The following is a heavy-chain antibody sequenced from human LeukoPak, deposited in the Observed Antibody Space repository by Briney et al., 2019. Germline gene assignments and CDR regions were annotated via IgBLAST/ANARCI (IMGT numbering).Heavy chain of an antibody. J-gene: IGHJ3*02. D-gene: IGHD4-17*01. CDR1: GFTVSSNY. CDR2: IYSGGST. V-gene: IGHV3-66*01. Sequence: GGSLRLSCAASGFTVSSNYMSWVRQAPGKGLEWVSVIYSGGSTYYADSVKGRFTISRDNSKNTLYLQMNSLRAEDTAVYYCAREGGDSTGAFDIWGQGTMVTVSS. CDR3: AREGGDSTGAFDI.